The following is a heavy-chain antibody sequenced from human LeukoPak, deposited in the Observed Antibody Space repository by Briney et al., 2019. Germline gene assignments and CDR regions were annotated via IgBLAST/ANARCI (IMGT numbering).Heavy chain of an antibody. J-gene: IGHJ4*02. CDR3: ARVYCSGGSCYSSFGGYFDY. V-gene: IGHV1-18*01. Sequence: ASVKLSCTASGYTFTSYGISWVRQAPGQGLEWMGWISAYNGNTNYAQKLQGRVTMTTDTSTSTAYMELRSLRSDDTAVYYCARVYCSGGSCYSSFGGYFDYWGQGTLVTVSS. D-gene: IGHD2-15*01. CDR1: GYTFTSYG. CDR2: ISAYNGNT.